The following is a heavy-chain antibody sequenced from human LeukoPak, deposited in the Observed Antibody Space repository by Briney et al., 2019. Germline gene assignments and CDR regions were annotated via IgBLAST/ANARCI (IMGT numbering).Heavy chain of an antibody. V-gene: IGHV3-48*03. Sequence: GGSLRLSCVASGFTFSSYAMSWVRQAPGRGLEWVSYISSSGSTIYYADSVKGRFTISRDNAKNSLYLQMNSLRAEDTALYYCVRDDILTGYPTPFDYWGQGTLVTVSS. J-gene: IGHJ4*02. CDR3: VRDDILTGYPTPFDY. CDR2: ISSSGSTI. D-gene: IGHD3-9*01. CDR1: GFTFSSYA.